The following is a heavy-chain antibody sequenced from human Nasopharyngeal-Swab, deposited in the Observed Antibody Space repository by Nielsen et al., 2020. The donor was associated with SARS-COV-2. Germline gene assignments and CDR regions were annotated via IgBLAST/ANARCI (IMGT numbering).Heavy chain of an antibody. V-gene: IGHV4-31*02. Sequence: WIRQPPGKGLEWIGYIYYSGSTYYNPSLKSRVTISVDTSKNQFSLKLSSATAADTAVYYCARGRGRPGHWFDPWGQGTLVTVSS. J-gene: IGHJ5*02. D-gene: IGHD1-1*01. CDR3: ARGRGRPGHWFDP. CDR2: IYYSGST.